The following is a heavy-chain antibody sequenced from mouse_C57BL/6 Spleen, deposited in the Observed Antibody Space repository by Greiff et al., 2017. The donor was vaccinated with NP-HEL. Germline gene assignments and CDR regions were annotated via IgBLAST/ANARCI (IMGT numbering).Heavy chain of an antibody. J-gene: IGHJ2*01. CDR1: GFTFSSYA. Sequence: EVHLVESGGGLVKPGGSLKLSCAASGFTFSSYAMSWVRQTPEKRLEWVATISDGGSYTYYPDNVKGRFTISRDNAKNNLYLQMSHLKSEDTAMYYCARDGGLGRFFDYWGQGTTLTVSS. V-gene: IGHV5-4*01. CDR2: ISDGGSYT. D-gene: IGHD4-1*01. CDR3: ARDGGLGRFFDY.